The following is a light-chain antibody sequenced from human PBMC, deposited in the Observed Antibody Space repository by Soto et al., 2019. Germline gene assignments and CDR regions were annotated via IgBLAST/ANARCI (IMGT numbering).Light chain of an antibody. V-gene: IGLV2-8*01. CDR1: NSD. CDR3: SSYAGSNNLS. CDR2: EVT. J-gene: IGLJ2*01. Sequence: QSALTQPPSASGSPGQSVTISCTGTNSDVSWHQQHPGKAPKLVIYEVTKRPSGVPDRFSGSKSDNAASLTISRLQAEDEADYYCSSYAGSNNLSFGGGTQLTVL.